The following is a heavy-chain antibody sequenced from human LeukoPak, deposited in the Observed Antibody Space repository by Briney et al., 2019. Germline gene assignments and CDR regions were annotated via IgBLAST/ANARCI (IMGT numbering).Heavy chain of an antibody. J-gene: IGHJ5*02. V-gene: IGHV3-23*01. Sequence: PGGSLRLSCAASGFTFSSYAMSWVRQAPGKGLEWVSGISASGATPHYANSVKGRFTISRDNSKNTLYLQMNSLRAEDTAVYYCAKDPRGNYVAWLDPWGQGTLVTVFS. CDR3: AKDPRGNYVAWLDP. CDR2: ISASGATP. CDR1: GFTFSSYA. D-gene: IGHD4-11*01.